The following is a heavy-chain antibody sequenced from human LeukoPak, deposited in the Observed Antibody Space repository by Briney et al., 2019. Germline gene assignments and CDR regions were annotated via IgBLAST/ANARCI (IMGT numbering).Heavy chain of an antibody. D-gene: IGHD3-3*01. CDR1: GASISSSIHY. CDR2: IYTSGST. CDR3: AREGTYDFWSGYYYYYMDV. Sequence: SETLSLTCAVSGASISSSIHYWSWIRQPAGKGLEWIGRIYTSGSTNYNPSLKSRVTISVDTSKNQFSLKLSSVTAADTAVYYCAREGTYDFWSGYYYYYMDVWGKGTTVTVSS. J-gene: IGHJ6*03. V-gene: IGHV4-61*02.